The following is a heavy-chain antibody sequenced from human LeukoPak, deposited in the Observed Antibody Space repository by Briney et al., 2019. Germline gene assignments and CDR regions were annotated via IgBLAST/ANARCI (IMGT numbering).Heavy chain of an antibody. J-gene: IGHJ6*02. CDR1: GGSIRSYY. CDR2: IYYSGST. D-gene: IGHD3-10*01. CDR3: ARITMVRGVMRYGMDV. Sequence: SETLSLTCTVSGGSIRSYYWSWIRQPPGKGLEWIGYIYYSGSTNYNPSLKSRVTISVDTSKNQFSLKLSSVTAADTAVYHCARITMVRGVMRYGMDVWGQGTTVTVS. V-gene: IGHV4-59*08.